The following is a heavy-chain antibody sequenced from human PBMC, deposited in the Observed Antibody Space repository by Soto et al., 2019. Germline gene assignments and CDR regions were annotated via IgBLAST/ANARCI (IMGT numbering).Heavy chain of an antibody. CDR3: AKDTYYHDSTGYYVFDY. J-gene: IGHJ4*02. Sequence: QVQLVESGGGVVQPGRSLRLSCAASGLTFRSFGMHWVRQAPGKGLEWVAAISYDGSNKNYVDSVKGRFTISRDNSDNTLYLQMNSLRAEDTAVYYCAKDTYYHDSTGYYVFDYWGQGTLVSVSS. D-gene: IGHD3-22*01. CDR2: ISYDGSNK. V-gene: IGHV3-30*18. CDR1: GLTFRSFG.